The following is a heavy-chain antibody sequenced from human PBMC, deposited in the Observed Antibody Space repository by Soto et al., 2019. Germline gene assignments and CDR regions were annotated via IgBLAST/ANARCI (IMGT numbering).Heavy chain of an antibody. V-gene: IGHV4-30-2*01. Sequence: SETLSLTCAVSGGSISSGGYPWSWIRQPPGKGLEWIGYIYHSGSTYYNPSLKSRVTISVDRSKNQFSLKLSSVTAADTAVYYCARGGGKVVVPAEFDPWGQGTLVTVSS. CDR1: GGSISSGGYP. CDR3: ARGGGKVVVPAEFDP. D-gene: IGHD2-2*01. J-gene: IGHJ5*02. CDR2: IYHSGST.